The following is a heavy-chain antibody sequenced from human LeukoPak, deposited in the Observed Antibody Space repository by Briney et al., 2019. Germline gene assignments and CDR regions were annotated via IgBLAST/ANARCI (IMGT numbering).Heavy chain of an antibody. Sequence: GGSLRLSCAASGFTFSSYAMSWVRQAPGKGLEWVSTIRGSDGITYYADSVKGRFTISRDNSKNTLYLQMNSLRAEDTAVYYCAKRCVRGWSTDTFDFWGQGTMVTVSS. CDR3: AKRCVRGWSTDTFDF. CDR1: GFTFSSYA. CDR2: IRGSDGIT. J-gene: IGHJ3*01. D-gene: IGHD6-19*01. V-gene: IGHV3-23*01.